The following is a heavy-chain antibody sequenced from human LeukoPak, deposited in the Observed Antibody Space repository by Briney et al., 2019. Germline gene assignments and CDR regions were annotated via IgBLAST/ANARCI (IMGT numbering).Heavy chain of an antibody. CDR3: ARAQTYGDYVSWFDP. CDR2: IYTSGST. Sequence: SETLSLTCTVSGGSISSYYWSWIRQPAGKGLERIGRIYTSGSTSYNPSLKSRVTMSVDTSKNQFSLKLSSVTAADTAVYYCARAQTYGDYVSWFDPWGQGTLVTVSS. D-gene: IGHD4-17*01. V-gene: IGHV4-4*07. J-gene: IGHJ5*02. CDR1: GGSISSYY.